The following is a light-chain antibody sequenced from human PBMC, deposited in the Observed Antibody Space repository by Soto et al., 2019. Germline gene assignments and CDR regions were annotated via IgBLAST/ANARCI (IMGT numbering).Light chain of an antibody. V-gene: IGKV3-15*01. J-gene: IGKJ5*01. CDR1: QSVSSK. CDR2: DTS. CDR3: QQYNDWFSIT. Sequence: EIVTTQSPATLSVSPGERAALSCRASQSVSSKLAWYRQRPGQAPRLVIYDTSNRATGVPARFSGSGSGTEFTLTISSLQSEDFGVYYCQQYNDWFSITFGQGTRLEIK.